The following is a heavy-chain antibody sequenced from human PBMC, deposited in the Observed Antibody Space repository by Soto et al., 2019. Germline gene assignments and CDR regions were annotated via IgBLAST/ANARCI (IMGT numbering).Heavy chain of an antibody. Sequence: GGSVRLSCAASGFSFSSYAMSWVRQAPGKGLEWVSAISGSGGSTYYADSVKGRFTISRDNSKNTLYLQMNSLRAEDTAVYYCSKDGVTIFVVVIGPNYYYGMAVRAQGTTVPVSS. D-gene: IGHD3-3*01. J-gene: IGHJ6*02. CDR1: GFSFSSYA. V-gene: IGHV3-23*01. CDR2: ISGSGGST. CDR3: SKDGVTIFVVVIGPNYYYGMAV.